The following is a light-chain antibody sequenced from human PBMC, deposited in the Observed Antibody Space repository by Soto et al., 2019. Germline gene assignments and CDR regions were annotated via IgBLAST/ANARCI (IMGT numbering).Light chain of an antibody. J-gene: IGKJ4*01. CDR3: QQRGAWPTFT. CDR1: QNIGTY. V-gene: IGKV3-11*01. Sequence: DIVLTQSPGTLSLSPGERATLSCRASQNIGTYLAWYQHKPGQAPRLVIYDASDRTSGIPARFSGSGSGTNFTLTISSLEAEDFAVYYCQQRGAWPTFTFGGGTKVEIK. CDR2: DAS.